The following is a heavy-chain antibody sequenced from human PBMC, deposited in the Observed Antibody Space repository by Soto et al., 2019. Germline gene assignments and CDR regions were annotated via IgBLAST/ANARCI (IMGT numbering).Heavy chain of an antibody. D-gene: IGHD1-26*01. CDR2: IWYDGSNK. J-gene: IGHJ3*02. V-gene: IGHV3-33*01. CDR1: GFTFSSYG. CDR3: ARDIGSGAGAFDI. Sequence: QVQLVESGGGVVQPGRSLRLSCAASGFTFSSYGMHWVRQAPGKGLEWVAVIWYDGSNKYYADSVKGRFTISRDNSKNTLYLQMNSLRAEDTAVYYCARDIGSGAGAFDIWGQGTMVTVSS.